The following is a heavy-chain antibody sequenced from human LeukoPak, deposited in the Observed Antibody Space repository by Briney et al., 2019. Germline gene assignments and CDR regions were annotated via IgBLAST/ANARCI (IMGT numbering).Heavy chain of an antibody. CDR2: ISGGGGST. V-gene: IGHV3-23*01. D-gene: IGHD3-9*01. CDR3: AKDRGGRLRYFDRPYYFDY. CDR1: GFTFSSYA. J-gene: IGHJ4*02. Sequence: PGGSLRLSCVVSGFTFSSYAMSWVRQAPGMGLQWVSGISGGGGSTYYADSVKGRFTISRDNSKNTLYLQMNSLRAEDTAVYYCAKDRGGRLRYFDRPYYFDYWGQGTLVTVSS.